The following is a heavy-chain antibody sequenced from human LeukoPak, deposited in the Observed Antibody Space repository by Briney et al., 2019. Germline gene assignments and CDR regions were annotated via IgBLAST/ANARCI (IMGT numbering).Heavy chain of an antibody. CDR3: ARDRPPPTTIFGVVIATGDYYYMDV. CDR1: GGSISSYY. CDR2: IYTRGST. J-gene: IGHJ6*03. V-gene: IGHV4-4*07. D-gene: IGHD3-3*01. Sequence: PSETLSLTCTVSGGSISSYYWSWIRQPAGKGLEWIGRIYTRGSTNYNTSLKSRATMSVDTSKNQFSLKLRSVTAADTAVYYCARDRPPPTTIFGVVIATGDYYYMDVWGKGTTVTVSS.